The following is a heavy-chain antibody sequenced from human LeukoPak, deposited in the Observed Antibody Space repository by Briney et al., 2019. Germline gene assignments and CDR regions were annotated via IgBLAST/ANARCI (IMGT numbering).Heavy chain of an antibody. V-gene: IGHV1-18*01. CDR2: ITPNNGNI. CDR3: ARGGKYYYDSSGSFYYYYMDV. CDR1: GYTFTTYG. J-gene: IGHJ6*03. Sequence: ASVKVSCKASGYTFTTYGITWVRQAPGQGLEWMGWITPNNGNINYAQKFQGRFTTTTDTSTTTAYMELRSLRSDDTAVYYCARGGKYYYDSSGSFYYYYMDVWGEGTTVTISS. D-gene: IGHD3-22*01.